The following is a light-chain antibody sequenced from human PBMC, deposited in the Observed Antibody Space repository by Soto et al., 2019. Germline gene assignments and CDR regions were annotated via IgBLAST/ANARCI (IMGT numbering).Light chain of an antibody. J-gene: IGKJ1*01. CDR1: QSISSW. CDR3: QQSYSTPRT. CDR2: DAS. Sequence: DIQMSQSPSTLSASVGDRVTITCRASQSISSWLTWYKQKPGKAPKLLIYDASILQTGVPSRFSGSGSGTDFTLIIISLQPEDYATYYCQQSYSTPRTFGQGTKVDIK. V-gene: IGKV1-39*01.